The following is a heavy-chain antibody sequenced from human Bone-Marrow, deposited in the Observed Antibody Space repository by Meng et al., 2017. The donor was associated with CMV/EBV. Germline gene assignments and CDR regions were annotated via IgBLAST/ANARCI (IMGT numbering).Heavy chain of an antibody. J-gene: IGHJ4*02. V-gene: IGHV3-15*01. CDR2: IKSKTDGGTT. D-gene: IGHD6-13*01. Sequence: GESLKISCAASGFTFSNAWMSWVRQAPGKGLEWVGRIKSKTDGGTTDYAAPVKGRFTISRDDSKNTLYLQMNSLKTEDTAVYYCAKGQPPPDYWGQGTLVTVSS. CDR3: AKGQPPPDY. CDR1: GFTFSNAW.